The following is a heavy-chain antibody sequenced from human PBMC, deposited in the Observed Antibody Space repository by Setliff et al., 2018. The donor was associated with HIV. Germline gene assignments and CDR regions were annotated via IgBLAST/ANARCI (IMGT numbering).Heavy chain of an antibody. D-gene: IGHD2-2*01. CDR3: ARDHCSSSGCYEYSYYGMDV. J-gene: IGHJ6*02. CDR2: INPNSGGT. Sequence: ASVKVSCKASGYTFTGYYMHWVRQAPGQGLEWMGWINPNSGGTTYAQKFQGRVTMTRDTSISTAYMEVRRLRSDDTAVYYWARDHCSSSGCYEYSYYGMDVWGQGTTVTVSS. CDR1: GYTFTGYY. V-gene: IGHV1-2*02.